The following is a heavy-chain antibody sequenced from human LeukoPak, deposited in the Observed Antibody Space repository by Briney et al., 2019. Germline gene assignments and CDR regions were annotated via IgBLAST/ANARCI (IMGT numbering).Heavy chain of an antibody. D-gene: IGHD1-26*01. J-gene: IGHJ4*02. V-gene: IGHV1-2*02. CDR1: GYKFTDYF. CDR3: VREDIVGTTDFDF. Sequence: ASVKVSCKTSGYKFTDYFIHWVRQAPGQGLEWIGWINPNNGATNYAQTFRGRVTLTRDTSITTTYTEVTSLTYDDTAVYYCVREDIVGTTDFDFWGQGTLVTVPS. CDR2: INPNNGAT.